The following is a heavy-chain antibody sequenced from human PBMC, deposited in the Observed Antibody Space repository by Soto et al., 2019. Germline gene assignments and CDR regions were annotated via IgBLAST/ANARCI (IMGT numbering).Heavy chain of an antibody. CDR1: GYSFTSYW. CDR3: ARCSGWYKFSLNWFDP. CDR2: IYPSDSEV. J-gene: IGHJ5*02. V-gene: IGHV5-51*01. D-gene: IGHD6-13*01. Sequence: PGESLKISCKGSGYSFTSYWIGWVRQMPGKDLEWMGIIYPSDSEVRYSPSFQGQVTMSADKSISTVYLQWNSLKASDTAMYYCARCSGWYKFSLNWFDPWGQGTLVTVS.